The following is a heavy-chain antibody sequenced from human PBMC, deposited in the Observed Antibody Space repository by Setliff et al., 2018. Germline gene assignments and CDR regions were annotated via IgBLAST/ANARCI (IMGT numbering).Heavy chain of an antibody. J-gene: IGHJ6*04. Sequence: SGPTLVNPTQTLTLTCTFSGFSLSTSGVGVGWIRQPPGKALEWLALIYWDDDKRYSPSLKSRLTITKDTSKNQVVLTMTNMDPVDTATYYCALRRTCSGGSCYSAFMDVWGKGTTVTAPQ. D-gene: IGHD2-15*01. CDR3: ALRRTCSGGSCYSAFMDV. V-gene: IGHV2-5*02. CDR1: GFSLSTSGVG. CDR2: IYWDDDK.